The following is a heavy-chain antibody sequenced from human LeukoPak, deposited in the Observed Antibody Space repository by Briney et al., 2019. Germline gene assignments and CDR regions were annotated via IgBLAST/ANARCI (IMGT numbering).Heavy chain of an antibody. CDR2: ITTSSTYM. CDR1: GFTFSAYN. V-gene: IGHV3-21*01. J-gene: IGHJ3*02. CDR3: TRDHYWSFDI. D-gene: IGHD2-8*02. Sequence: PGGSLRLSCAASGFTFSAYNMNWVRRTPGKGLEWVSSITTSSTYMFYADSVRGRFTISRDNAKNSLYLQMNSLGDEDTAVYYCTRDHYWSFDIWGQRTMVTVSS.